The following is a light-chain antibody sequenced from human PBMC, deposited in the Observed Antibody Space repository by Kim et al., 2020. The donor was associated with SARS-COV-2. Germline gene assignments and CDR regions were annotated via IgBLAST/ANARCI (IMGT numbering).Light chain of an antibody. CDR3: QAWDSRPAV. CDR1: KLGDKY. CDR2: QDS. Sequence: SYELTQPPSVSVSPGQTASITCSGDKLGDKYACWYQQKPGQSPVLVIYQDSKRPSGIPERFSGSNSGNTATLTISGTQAMDEADYYCQAWDSRPAVFGG. V-gene: IGLV3-1*01. J-gene: IGLJ3*02.